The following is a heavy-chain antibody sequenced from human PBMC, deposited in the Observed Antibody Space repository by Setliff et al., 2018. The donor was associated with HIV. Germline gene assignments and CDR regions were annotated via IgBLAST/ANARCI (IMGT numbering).Heavy chain of an antibody. D-gene: IGHD6-6*01. V-gene: IGHV4-61*09. CDR2: IYITGST. CDR3: ARGGNSRAAWFDS. CDR1: GGSINRGTYY. J-gene: IGHJ5*01. Sequence: SETLSLTCSVSGGSINRGTYYWTWIRQSAGKGLEWIGHIYITGSTDYNPSLKSRVTISVDTSKNQFSLKLTSMTAADTAVYFCARGGNSRAAWFDSWGQGTLVTVSS.